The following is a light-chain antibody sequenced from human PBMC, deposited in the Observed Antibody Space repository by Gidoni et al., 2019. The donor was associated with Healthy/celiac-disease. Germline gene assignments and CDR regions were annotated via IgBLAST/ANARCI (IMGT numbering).Light chain of an antibody. CDR1: QSISSY. Sequence: DIQMTQSPSSLSASVGDRVTITCRASQSISSYLNWYQQKPGKAPKLLIYAASSLQSGVPSRFSGSGSGTDFTLTISSLQPEDFATYYCQQSYSTPFINFGPGTKVDIK. CDR2: AAS. J-gene: IGKJ3*01. V-gene: IGKV1-39*01. CDR3: QQSYSTPFIN.